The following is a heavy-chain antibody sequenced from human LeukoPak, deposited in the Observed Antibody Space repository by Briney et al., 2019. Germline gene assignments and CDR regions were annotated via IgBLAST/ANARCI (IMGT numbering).Heavy chain of an antibody. D-gene: IGHD3-22*01. CDR1: GYTFTGYY. V-gene: IGHV1-2*02. CDR2: INPNSGGT. CDR3: AREDLYYYDSSGSEYFQH. Sequence: GASVKVSCKASGYTFTGYYMHWVRQAPGQGLEWMGWINPNSGGTNYAQKFQGRVTMTRDTSISTAYMELSRLRSDDTAVYYCAREDLYYYDSSGSEYFQHWGQGNLVTVSS. J-gene: IGHJ1*01.